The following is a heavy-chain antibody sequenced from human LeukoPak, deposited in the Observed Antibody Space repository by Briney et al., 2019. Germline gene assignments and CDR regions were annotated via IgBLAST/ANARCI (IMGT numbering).Heavy chain of an antibody. V-gene: IGHV3-53*01. CDR2: IYSGGST. Sequence: GGSLRLSCAASGFTVSSNYMSWVRQAPGKGLEWVSVIYSGGSTYYADSVKGRFTISRDNAKNSLYLQLNSLRAEDTAVYYCARDLEWNDFWSGNSYYYMDVWGKGTTVTVSS. CDR3: ARDLEWNDFWSGNSYYYMDV. CDR1: GFTVSSNY. D-gene: IGHD3-3*01. J-gene: IGHJ6*03.